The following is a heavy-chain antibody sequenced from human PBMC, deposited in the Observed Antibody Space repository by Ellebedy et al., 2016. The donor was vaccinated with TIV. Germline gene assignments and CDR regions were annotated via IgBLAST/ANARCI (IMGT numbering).Heavy chain of an antibody. CDR1: GFTFSSYS. Sequence: GESLKISCAASGFTFSSYSMNWVRQAPGKGLEWVSYISSSSSTIYYADSVKGRFTISRDNAKNSLYLQMNSLRAEDTAVYYCARATIGFDYWGQGTLVTVSS. V-gene: IGHV3-48*01. J-gene: IGHJ4*02. CDR2: ISSSSSTI. CDR3: ARATIGFDY. D-gene: IGHD5-12*01.